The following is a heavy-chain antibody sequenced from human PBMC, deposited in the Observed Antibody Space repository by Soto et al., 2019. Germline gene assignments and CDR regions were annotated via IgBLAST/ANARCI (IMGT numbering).Heavy chain of an antibody. CDR3: ARTRNGGVADSFDS. CDR2: ISRDGSYI. V-gene: IGHV3-30*04. CDR1: GFTFSRHA. Sequence: GGSLRLSCAASGFTFSRHAIHWVRLTPGRGLEWVLAISRDGSYIYYTDSVKGRFTVSRDNSKNTVFVQMNRLIPDDTALYFCARTRNGGVADSFDSWGQGTRVPSPQ. J-gene: IGHJ5*01. D-gene: IGHD3-3*01.